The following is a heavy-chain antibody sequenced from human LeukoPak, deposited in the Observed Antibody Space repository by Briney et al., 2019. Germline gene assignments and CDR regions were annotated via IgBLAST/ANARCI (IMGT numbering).Heavy chain of an antibody. Sequence: SETLSLTCVVYGGSFSGYYWSWIRQSPGKGLEWIGEINHRGSTNYNPSLKRRVAISLDTSKNQFSLKLSSVTAADTAVYYCARHVAGDLYYYYYYMDVWGKGTTVTVSS. CDR3: ARHVAGDLYYYYYYMDV. J-gene: IGHJ6*03. CDR1: GGSFSGYY. CDR2: INHRGST. V-gene: IGHV4-34*01. D-gene: IGHD2-21*02.